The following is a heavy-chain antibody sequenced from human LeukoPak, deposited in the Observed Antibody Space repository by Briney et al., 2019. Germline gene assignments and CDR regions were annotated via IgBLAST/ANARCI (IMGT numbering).Heavy chain of an antibody. Sequence: SETLSLTCTVSGGSINSNDYYWSWIRQPPGKGLEWIGYIYYSGSTNYNPSLKSRVTISVDTSKNQFSLKLSSVTAADTAVYYCAGHSSGPLGYYYYGMDVWGQGTTVTVSS. D-gene: IGHD6-19*01. CDR3: AGHSSGPLGYYYYGMDV. J-gene: IGHJ6*02. CDR1: GGSINSNDYY. V-gene: IGHV4-61*08. CDR2: IYYSGST.